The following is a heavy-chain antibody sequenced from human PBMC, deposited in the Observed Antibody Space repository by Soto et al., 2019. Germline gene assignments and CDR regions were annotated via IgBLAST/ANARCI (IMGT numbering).Heavy chain of an antibody. CDR2: ISGSGIST. CDR1: GFTFTSFA. Sequence: AGGSLRLSCAASGFTFTSFAMSWVRQAPGKGLEWVSAISGSGISTHYADSVKGRFTISRDTSKNTLYLQMNSLRAEDTAVYYCAKDRGGRYYGSGQDAFDIWGPGTMVTVSS. J-gene: IGHJ3*02. CDR3: AKDRGGRYYGSGQDAFDI. D-gene: IGHD3-10*01. V-gene: IGHV3-23*01.